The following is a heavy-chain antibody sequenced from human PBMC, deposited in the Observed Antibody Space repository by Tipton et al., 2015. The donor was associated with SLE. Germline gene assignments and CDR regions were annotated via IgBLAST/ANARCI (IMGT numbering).Heavy chain of an antibody. CDR3: ARGYYYMVV. J-gene: IGHJ6*03. V-gene: IGHV4-59*01. CDR1: GGSISSYY. Sequence: TLSLTCTVSGGSISSYYWSWIRQPPGKGLEWIGYIYYSGSTNYNPSLKSRVTISIDTSKNHFSLKVNSVTAADTAVYYCARGYYYMVVWCKGTTLTVSS. CDR2: IYYSGST.